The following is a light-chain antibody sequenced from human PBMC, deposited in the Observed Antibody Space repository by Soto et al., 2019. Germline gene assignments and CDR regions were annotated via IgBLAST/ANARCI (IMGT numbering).Light chain of an antibody. CDR1: SSNIGSNT. CDR2: SNN. Sequence: QSALTQPPSASGTPRQRVTISCSGSSSNIGSNTVNWYQQLPGTAPKLLIYSNNQRPSGVPDRFSGSKSGTSASLAISGLQSEDEADYYCAAWDDSLNGLNYVFGTG. CDR3: AAWDDSLNGLNYV. V-gene: IGLV1-44*01. J-gene: IGLJ1*01.